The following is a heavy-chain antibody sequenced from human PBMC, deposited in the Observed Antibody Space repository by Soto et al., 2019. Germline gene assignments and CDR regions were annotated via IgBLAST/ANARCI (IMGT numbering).Heavy chain of an antibody. D-gene: IGHD2-15*01. Sequence: SETLSLTCTVSGGSTSSHYWSWIRQPPGKGLECIGYIYNSGSTNYNPSLKSRVTISVDTSKNQFSLKLNSVTAADTAVYYCARLQRVAPYSWFDPWGQGTLVTVSS. J-gene: IGHJ5*02. V-gene: IGHV4-59*08. CDR1: GGSTSSHY. CDR2: IYNSGST. CDR3: ARLQRVAPYSWFDP.